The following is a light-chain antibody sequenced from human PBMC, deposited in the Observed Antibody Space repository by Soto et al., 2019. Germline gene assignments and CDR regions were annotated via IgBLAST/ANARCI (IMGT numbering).Light chain of an antibody. CDR2: EGS. CDR1: SSDIGTYNL. Sequence: QSALTQHASVSGSPGQSITISCTGTSSDIGTYNLVSWYLQHPGKAPQLLVYEGSRRPSGFSDRFSGSKSGTTASLTISGLQAEDEGDYYCCSYAGRDTFVFGGGTKLTVL. CDR3: CSYAGRDTFV. J-gene: IGLJ3*02. V-gene: IGLV2-23*03.